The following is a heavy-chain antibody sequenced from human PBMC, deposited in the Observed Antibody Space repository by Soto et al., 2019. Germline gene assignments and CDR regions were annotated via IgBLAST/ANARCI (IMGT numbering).Heavy chain of an antibody. Sequence: EVQLLESGGGLVQPGGSLRLSCAASGFTFSSYAMSWVRQAPGKGLEWVSAISGSGGSTYYADSVKGRFTISRDNSKNSLYLQMNSLRAVDTAVYYCAKRPCSGGSCYSGASAFDIWGQGTMVTVSS. D-gene: IGHD2-15*01. CDR3: AKRPCSGGSCYSGASAFDI. V-gene: IGHV3-23*01. CDR2: ISGSGGST. J-gene: IGHJ3*02. CDR1: GFTFSSYA.